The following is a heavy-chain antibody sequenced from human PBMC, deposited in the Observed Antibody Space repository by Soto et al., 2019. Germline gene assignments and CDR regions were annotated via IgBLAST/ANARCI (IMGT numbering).Heavy chain of an antibody. V-gene: IGHV4-59*01. J-gene: IGHJ1*01. D-gene: IGHD2-15*01. CDR3: AMDPPLLGRCCGGSCRNQQH. CDR1: GGSISIYY. CDR2: IYYSGST. Sequence: PSETLSLTCTVSGGSISIYYWTWIRQPPGKGLERIGYIYYSGSTNYNPSLKSRVTISVDTSKNQFSLKLSSVTAAVTAVHYCAMDPPLLGRCCGGSCRNQQH.